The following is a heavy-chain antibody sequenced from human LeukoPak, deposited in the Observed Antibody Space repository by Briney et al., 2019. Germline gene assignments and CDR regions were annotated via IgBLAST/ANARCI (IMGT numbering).Heavy chain of an antibody. CDR1: GGSISSGSYY. V-gene: IGHV4-61*02. J-gene: IGHJ4*02. Sequence: SETLSLTCTVSGGSISSGSYYWSWIRQPAGKGLEWIGRIYTSGSTNYNPSLKSRVTISVDTSKNQFSLKLSSVTAADTAVYYCARRVEPSEFDYWGQGTLVTVSS. CDR2: IYTSGST. CDR3: ARRVEPSEFDY. D-gene: IGHD1-14*01.